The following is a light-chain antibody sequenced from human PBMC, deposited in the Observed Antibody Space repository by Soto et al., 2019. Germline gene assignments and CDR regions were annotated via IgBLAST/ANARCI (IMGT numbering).Light chain of an antibody. CDR3: SSYTSSATWV. CDR1: SSDIGAYNY. Sequence: QSALTQPASVSGSPGQSITISCTGTSSDIGAYNYVSWYQQHPGRAPKLMIYEVTNRPSGVSYRFSGSKSGYTASLTISGLRAEDEADYYCSSYTSSATWVFGGGTKLTVL. J-gene: IGLJ3*02. V-gene: IGLV2-14*01. CDR2: EVT.